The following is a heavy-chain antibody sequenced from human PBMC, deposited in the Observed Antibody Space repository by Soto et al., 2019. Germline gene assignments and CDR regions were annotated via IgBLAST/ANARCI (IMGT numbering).Heavy chain of an antibody. CDR2: INPNSGGT. CDR1: GYTFTGYY. Sequence: ASVKVSCKASGYTFTGYYMHWVRQAPGQGLEWMGWINPNSGGTNYAQKFQGRVTMTRDTSISTAYMELSRLRSDDTAVYYCARDRQPLSPGTSGDYWGQGTLVTVSS. CDR3: ARDRQPLSPGTSGDY. J-gene: IGHJ4*02. V-gene: IGHV1-2*02. D-gene: IGHD1-1*01.